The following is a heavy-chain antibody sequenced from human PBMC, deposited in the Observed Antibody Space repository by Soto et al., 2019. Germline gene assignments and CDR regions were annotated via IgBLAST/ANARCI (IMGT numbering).Heavy chain of an antibody. J-gene: IGHJ4*02. CDR2: VYNSGST. V-gene: IGHV4-59*01. D-gene: IGHD6-13*01. Sequence: WTWILQPPGKGLEWIWYVYNSGSTNYNHSLKSRVTISEDTSKSQFSLKVNSMTAADTAVYYCARYRREAVAGYTLDNWGQGILVTVSS. CDR3: ARYRREAVAGYTLDN.